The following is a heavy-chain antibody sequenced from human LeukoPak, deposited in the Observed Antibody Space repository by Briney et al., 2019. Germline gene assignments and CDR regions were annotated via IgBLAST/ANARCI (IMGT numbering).Heavy chain of an antibody. CDR3: ARVAYYYDSAGKSLKFFYGMDV. Sequence: GASVKVSCKASGYTFTNYEINWVRQGTGQGLEWLGWMNPSSGNTGYAQTFQGRVTMTRDTSISTAYMELSSLRSEDTAVYYCARVAYYYDSAGKSLKFFYGMDVWGQGTTVTVSS. D-gene: IGHD3-22*01. CDR1: GYTFTNYE. CDR2: MNPSSGNT. J-gene: IGHJ6*02. V-gene: IGHV1-8*01.